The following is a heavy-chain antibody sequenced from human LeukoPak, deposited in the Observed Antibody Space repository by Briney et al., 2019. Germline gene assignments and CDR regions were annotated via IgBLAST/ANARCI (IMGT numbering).Heavy chain of an antibody. CDR2: ISSSGSTI. CDR1: GFTFSSYD. D-gene: IGHD2-21*01. V-gene: IGHV3-48*01. Sequence: GGSLRLSCAASGFTFSSYDMNWVRQAPGKGLEWVSYISSSGSTIYYADSVKGRVTISRDNAQNSLYLQMNSLRAEDTAMYYWARLPGGGVVIHAGLYWGQGTLVTVSS. J-gene: IGHJ4*02. CDR3: ARLPGGGVVIHAGLY.